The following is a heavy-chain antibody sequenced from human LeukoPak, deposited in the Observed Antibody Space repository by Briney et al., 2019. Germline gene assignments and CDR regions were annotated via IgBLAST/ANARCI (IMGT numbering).Heavy chain of an antibody. CDR2: INHSGST. Sequence: PSETLSLTCAVYGGSFSGYYWSWIRQSPGKGLEWIGEINHSGSTNYNPSLKSRVTISVDTSKNQFSLKLSSVTAADTAVYYCARAGGESGYDYIFDYWGQGTLVTVSS. J-gene: IGHJ4*02. CDR3: ARAGGESGYDYIFDY. D-gene: IGHD5-12*01. CDR1: GGSFSGYY. V-gene: IGHV4-34*01.